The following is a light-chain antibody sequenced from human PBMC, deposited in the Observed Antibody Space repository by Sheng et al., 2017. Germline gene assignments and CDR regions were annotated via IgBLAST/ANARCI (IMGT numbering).Light chain of an antibody. J-gene: IGLJ2*01. CDR3: SSYTSSSTQ. V-gene: IGLV2-14*03. CDR2: DVS. Sequence: QSALTQPASVSGSPGQSITISCTGTSSDIGDYIYVSWYQQHPGKAPKLMIYDVSSRPSGVSNRFSGSKSGNTASLTISGLQAEDEADYYCSSYTSSSTQFGGGTKLTVL. CDR1: SSDIGDYIY.